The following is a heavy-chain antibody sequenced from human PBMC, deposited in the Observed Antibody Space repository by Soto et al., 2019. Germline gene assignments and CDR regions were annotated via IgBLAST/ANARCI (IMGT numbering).Heavy chain of an antibody. J-gene: IGHJ4*02. CDR2: TRNKANSYTT. CDR3: ARDPGYYDYVWGSYRYGPDY. Sequence: GGSLRLSCAASGFTFSDHYMDWVRQAPGKGLEWVGRTRNKANSYTTEYAASVKGRFTISRDDSKNSLYLQMNSLKTEYTAVYYCARDPGYYDYVWGSYRYGPDYWGQGT. CDR1: GFTFSDHY. D-gene: IGHD3-16*02. V-gene: IGHV3-72*01.